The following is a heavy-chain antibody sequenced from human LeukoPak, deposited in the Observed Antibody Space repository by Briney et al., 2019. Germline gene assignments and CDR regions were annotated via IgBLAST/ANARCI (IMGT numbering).Heavy chain of an antibody. CDR3: ARGYYGSGSYGYGMDV. CDR1: GHTFTSYG. J-gene: IGHJ6*02. CDR2: ISAYNGNT. D-gene: IGHD3-10*01. V-gene: IGHV1-18*01. Sequence: ASVKVSCKASGHTFTSYGISWVRQAPGQGLEWMGWISAYNGNTNYAQKLQGRVTMTTDTSTSTAYMELRSLRSDDTAVYYCARGYYGSGSYGYGMDVWGLGTTVTVSS.